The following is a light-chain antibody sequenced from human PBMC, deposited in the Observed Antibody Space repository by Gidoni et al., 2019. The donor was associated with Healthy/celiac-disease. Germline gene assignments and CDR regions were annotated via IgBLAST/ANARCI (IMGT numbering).Light chain of an antibody. V-gene: IGKV3-15*01. CDR3: QQYNNWRRT. Sequence: EIVMKQTPATLSGSPGDRATLSCRASQWVSSNLAWYQQKPGQAPRLLIYGASTRATGIPARFSGSGSGTEFTLTISSLQSEDFAVYYCQQYNNWRRTFGQGTKVEIK. CDR1: QWVSSN. CDR2: GAS. J-gene: IGKJ1*01.